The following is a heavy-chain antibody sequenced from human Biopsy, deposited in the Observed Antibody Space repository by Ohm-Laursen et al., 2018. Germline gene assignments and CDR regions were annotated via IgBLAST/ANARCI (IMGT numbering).Heavy chain of an antibody. CDR1: EFNDDRNQ. Sequence: LRLCCAASEFNDDRNQMNWVRQAPGKGMEWVSMIHGSGRTDYADSVKGRFTVSRDNSKDTVYLQMNALRVDDTAMYYCAGAGGHSFWGPGALVTVSS. CDR2: IHGSGRT. CDR3: AGAGGHSF. J-gene: IGHJ4*02. D-gene: IGHD3-16*01. V-gene: IGHV3-66*01.